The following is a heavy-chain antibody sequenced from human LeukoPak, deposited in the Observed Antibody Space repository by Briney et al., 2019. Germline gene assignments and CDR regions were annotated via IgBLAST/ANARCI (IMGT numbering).Heavy chain of an antibody. CDR2: VYYSGTT. V-gene: IGHV4-59*12. Sequence: SETLSLTCTVSGGSISSYYWSWIRQPPGKGLEWIGYVYYSGTTNYNPSLKSRVTISVDTSKNQFSLKLSSVTAADTAVYYCARDPYGDYVYYFDYWGQGTLVTVSS. J-gene: IGHJ4*02. CDR1: GGSISSYY. CDR3: ARDPYGDYVYYFDY. D-gene: IGHD4-17*01.